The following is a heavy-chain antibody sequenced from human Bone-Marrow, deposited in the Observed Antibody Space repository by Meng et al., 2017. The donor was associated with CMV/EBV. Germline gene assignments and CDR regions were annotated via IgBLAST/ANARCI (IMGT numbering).Heavy chain of an antibody. CDR3: ARGFGYSSSSNY. Sequence: ASVKVSCKASGYTFTSYDINWVRQATGQGLEWMGWMNPNSGNTGYAQKFQGRITITRNTSISTAYMELTTLRSEDTAVYYCARGFGYSSSSNYWGQGTLVPVSS. CDR1: GYTFTSYD. V-gene: IGHV1-8*03. CDR2: MNPNSGNT. J-gene: IGHJ4*02. D-gene: IGHD6-13*01.